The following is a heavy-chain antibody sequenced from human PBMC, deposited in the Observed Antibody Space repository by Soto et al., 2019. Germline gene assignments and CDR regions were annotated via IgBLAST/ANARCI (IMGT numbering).Heavy chain of an antibody. CDR3: ARGRGSGWLYYYYGMDV. Sequence: SETLSLTCAVYGGSFSGYYWSWIRQPPGKGLEWIGEINHSGSTNYNPSLKSRVTISVDTSKNQFSLKLSSVTAADTAVYYCARGRGSGWLYYYYGMDVRGQGTTVTVSS. CDR2: INHSGST. J-gene: IGHJ6*02. D-gene: IGHD6-19*01. CDR1: GGSFSGYY. V-gene: IGHV4-34*01.